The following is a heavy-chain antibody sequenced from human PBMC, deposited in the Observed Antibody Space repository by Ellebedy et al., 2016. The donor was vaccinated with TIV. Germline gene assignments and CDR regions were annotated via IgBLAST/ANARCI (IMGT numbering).Heavy chain of an antibody. CDR2: ISYDGSNK. CDR3: ARDRSSGYYGFDY. J-gene: IGHJ4*02. Sequence: GGSLRLSCAASGFTFSSYGMHWVRQAPGKGLEWVAVISYDGSNKYYADSVKGRFTISRDNSKNTLYLQMNSLRAEDTAVYYCARDRSSGYYGFDYWGQGTLVTVSS. CDR1: GFTFSSYG. D-gene: IGHD3-22*01. V-gene: IGHV3-30*03.